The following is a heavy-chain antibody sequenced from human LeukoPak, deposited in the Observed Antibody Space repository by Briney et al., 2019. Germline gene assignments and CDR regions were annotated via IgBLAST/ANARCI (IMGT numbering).Heavy chain of an antibody. CDR1: GFTFSSYW. CDR3: ARERYYDATSYYFDY. V-gene: IGHV3-74*01. J-gene: IGHJ4*02. D-gene: IGHD3-3*01. CDR2: INSDGSST. Sequence: PGGSLRPSCAASGFTFSSYWMHWVRQAPGKGLVWVLRINSDGSSTSYADSVKGRFTISRDNAKNTLYLQMNSLRAEDTAVYYCARERYYDATSYYFDYWGQGTLVAVSS.